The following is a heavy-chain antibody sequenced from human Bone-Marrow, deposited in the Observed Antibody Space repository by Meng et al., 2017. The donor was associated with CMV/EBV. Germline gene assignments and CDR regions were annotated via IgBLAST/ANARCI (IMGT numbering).Heavy chain of an antibody. V-gene: IGHV6-1*01. CDR2: TYYRSKWYN. D-gene: IGHD6-13*01. CDR3: ARASGSSSSYYFDY. Sequence: SQTISLTCSISGDSVSSNSAAWNWIRQSPSKGLEWLGRTYYRSKWYNDYAVSVKSRITINPDTSKNQFSLQLNSVTPEDTAVYYCARASGSSSSYYFDYWGQGTLVTVSS. J-gene: IGHJ4*02. CDR1: GDSVSSNSAA.